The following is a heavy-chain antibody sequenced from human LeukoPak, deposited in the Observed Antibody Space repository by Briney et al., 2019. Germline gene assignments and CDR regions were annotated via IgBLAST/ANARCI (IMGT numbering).Heavy chain of an antibody. V-gene: IGHV3-21*01. CDR3: ARLRRYCSSTSCYTIDY. J-gene: IGHJ4*02. CDR2: ISSSSSYI. CDR1: GFTFSSYS. Sequence: GGSLRLSCAASGFTFSSYSMNWVRQAPGKGLEWVSSISSSSSYIYYADSVKGRFTIPRDNAKNSLYLQMNSLRAEDTAVYYCARLRRYCSSTSCYTIDYWGQGTLVTVSS. D-gene: IGHD2-2*02.